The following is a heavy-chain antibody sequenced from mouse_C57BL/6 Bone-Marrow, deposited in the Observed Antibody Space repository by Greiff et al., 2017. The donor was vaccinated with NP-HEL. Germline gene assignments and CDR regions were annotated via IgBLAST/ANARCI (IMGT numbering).Heavy chain of an antibody. Sequence: QVQLQQPGAELVKPGASVKVSCKASGYTFTSYWMHWVKQRPGPGLEWIGRIHPSDSDTNYTQQFKGKATLTVDKSSRIAYRPLRSLTSEDSAVYYCAILSYGRGFAYWGQGTLVTVSA. V-gene: IGHV1-74*01. J-gene: IGHJ3*01. D-gene: IGHD1-1*01. CDR3: AILSYGRGFAY. CDR1: GYTFTSYW. CDR2: IHPSDSDT.